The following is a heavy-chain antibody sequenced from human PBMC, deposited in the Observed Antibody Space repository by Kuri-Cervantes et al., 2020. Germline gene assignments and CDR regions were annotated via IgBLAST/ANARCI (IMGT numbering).Heavy chain of an antibody. J-gene: IGHJ6*02. CDR2: IWYDGSNK. V-gene: IGHV3-33*08. CDR3: AREPTSWVEWLLYYYYGMDV. CDR1: GFTFSSYW. D-gene: IGHD3-3*01. Sequence: GESLKISCAASGFTFSSYWMSWVRQAPGKGLEWVAVIWYDGSNKYYADSVKGRFTISRDNSKNTLYLQMNSLRAEDTAVYYCAREPTSWVEWLLYYYYGMDVWGQGTTVTVSS.